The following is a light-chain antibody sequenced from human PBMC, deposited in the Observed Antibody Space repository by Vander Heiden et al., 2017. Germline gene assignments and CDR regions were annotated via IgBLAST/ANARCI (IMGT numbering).Light chain of an antibody. V-gene: IGKV1-17*01. Sequence: DIQMTQSPSSLSASVGDRVSITCRASQDIRNDLGWYQQKSGQAPRRLIYLASTLQSGVPSRFSGSGSGTEFTLTISSLQPEDFATYYCLQQNSFPWTFGQGTKVEIK. CDR2: LAS. J-gene: IGKJ1*01. CDR1: QDIRND. CDR3: LQQNSFPWT.